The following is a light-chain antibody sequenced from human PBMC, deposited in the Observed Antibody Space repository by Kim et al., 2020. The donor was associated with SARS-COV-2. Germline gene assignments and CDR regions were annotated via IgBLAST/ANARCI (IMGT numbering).Light chain of an antibody. CDR3: NSFTTSTTLV. V-gene: IGLV2-14*03. CDR2: DDS. J-gene: IGLJ2*01. Sequence: GQSITISCTGTSSDIGAYNYVSWYQQHPGKAPKLMIYDDSNRPSGVSNRFSGSKSGNTASLTIAGLQAEDEADYYCNSFTTSTTLVFGGGTQLTVL. CDR1: SSDIGAYNY.